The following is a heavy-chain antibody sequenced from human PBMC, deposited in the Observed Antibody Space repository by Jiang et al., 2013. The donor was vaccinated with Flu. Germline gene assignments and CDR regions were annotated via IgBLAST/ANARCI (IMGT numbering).Heavy chain of an antibody. CDR2: ISGSGGST. Sequence: LSCAASGFTFSSYAMSWVRQAPGKGLEWVSAISGSGGSTYYADSVKGRFTISRDNSKNTLYLQMNSLRAEDTAVYYCARDPSGWYYFDYWGQGTLVTVSS. V-gene: IGHV3-23*01. J-gene: IGHJ4*02. D-gene: IGHD6-19*01. CDR1: GFTFSSYA. CDR3: ARDPSGWYYFDY.